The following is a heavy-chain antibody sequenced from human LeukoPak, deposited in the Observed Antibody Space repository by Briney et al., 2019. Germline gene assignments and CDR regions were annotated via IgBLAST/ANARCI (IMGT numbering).Heavy chain of an antibody. CDR2: INSDGSST. CDR1: GFSLRTYW. Sequence: GGSLRLSCAASGFSLRTYWMHWVRQVPGKGLEWLSRINSDGSSTTYADSVKGRFTIPRDNAKNTLYLQLNSLRAEDTAVYYCARSIRDSRGYYNTLDYWGQGTLVTVSS. D-gene: IGHD3-22*01. V-gene: IGHV3-74*01. J-gene: IGHJ4*02. CDR3: ARSIRDSRGYYNTLDY.